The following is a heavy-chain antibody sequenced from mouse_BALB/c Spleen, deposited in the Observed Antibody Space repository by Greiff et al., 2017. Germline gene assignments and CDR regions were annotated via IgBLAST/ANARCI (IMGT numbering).Heavy chain of an antibody. Sequence: VKLQESGAELVKPGASVKLSCKASGYTFTSYYMYWVKQRPGQGLEWIGEINPSNGGTNFNEKFKSKATLTVDKSSSTAYMQLSSLTSEDSAVYYCTRSRGYVNSPCAYWGEGTL. D-gene: IGHD2-10*02. CDR2: INPSNGGT. J-gene: IGHJ3*01. CDR3: TRSRGYVNSPCAY. CDR1: GYTFTSYY. V-gene: IGHV1S81*02.